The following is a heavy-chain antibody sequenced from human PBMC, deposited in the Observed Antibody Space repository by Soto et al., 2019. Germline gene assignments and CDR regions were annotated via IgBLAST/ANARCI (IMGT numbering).Heavy chain of an antibody. CDR2: IYYSGST. J-gene: IGHJ6*02. V-gene: IGHV4-31*03. CDR3: AREGLYGMDV. Sequence: SETLSLTCTVSGGSISSGGYYWSWIRQHPGKGLEWIGYIYYSGSTYYNPSLKSRVTISVDTSKNQFSLKLSSVTAADTAVYYCAREGLYGMDVWGQGTKVTVSS. CDR1: GGSISSGGYY.